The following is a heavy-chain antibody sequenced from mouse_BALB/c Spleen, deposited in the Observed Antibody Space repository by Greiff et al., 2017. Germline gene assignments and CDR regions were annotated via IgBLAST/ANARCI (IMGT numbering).Heavy chain of an antibody. CDR3: ARGGIPLLFAY. CDR2: IRNKANGYTT. D-gene: IGHD6-1*01. J-gene: IGHJ3*01. V-gene: IGHV7-3*02. Sequence: EVKLVESGGGLVQPGGSLRLSCATSGFTFTDYYMSWVRQPPGKALEWLGFIRNKANGYTTEYSASVKGRFTISRYNSQSILYLQMNTLRAEDSATYYCARGGIPLLFAYWGQGTLVTVSA. CDR1: GFTFTDYY.